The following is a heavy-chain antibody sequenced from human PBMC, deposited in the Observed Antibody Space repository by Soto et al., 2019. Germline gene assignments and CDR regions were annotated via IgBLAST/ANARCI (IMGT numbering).Heavy chain of an antibody. CDR2: IYYSGST. V-gene: IGHV4-31*03. Sequence: QVQLQESGPGLVKPSQTLSLTCTVSGGSISSGGYYWSWIRQHPGKGLEWIGYIYYSGSTYYNPSLKSRVTISVATSKNQFSLKLSSVTAADTAVYYCARDRLERWLLGLDYWGQGTLVTVSS. D-gene: IGHD5-12*01. J-gene: IGHJ4*02. CDR1: GGSISSGGYY. CDR3: ARDRLERWLLGLDY.